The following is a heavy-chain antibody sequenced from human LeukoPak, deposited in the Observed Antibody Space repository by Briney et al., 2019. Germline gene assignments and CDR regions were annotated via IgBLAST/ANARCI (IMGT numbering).Heavy chain of an antibody. Sequence: VKVSCKASGYTFTGYYIHWVRQAPGQGLEWMGYINPNSGYTNYAQKFQDRVTVTRDTSISTAYMELSRLRSDDTAAYYCAREEANTRIHFDYWGQGTLVTVSS. V-gene: IGHV1-2*02. CDR2: INPNSGYT. CDR1: GYTFTGYY. CDR3: AREEANTRIHFDY. D-gene: IGHD3-22*01. J-gene: IGHJ4*02.